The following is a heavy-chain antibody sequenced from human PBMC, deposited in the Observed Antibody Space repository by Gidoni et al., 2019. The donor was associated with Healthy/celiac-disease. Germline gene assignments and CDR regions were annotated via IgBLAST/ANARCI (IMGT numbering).Heavy chain of an antibody. Sequence: EVQLVESGGGLVKPGGSLRLSCAASGFTFSSYSMNWVRQAPGKGLEWVSSISSSSSYIYYADSVKGRFTISRDNAKNSLYLQMNSLRAEDTAVYYCARDSGLAAAGYFDYWGQGTLVTVSS. CDR1: GFTFSSYS. CDR3: ARDSGLAAAGYFDY. D-gene: IGHD6-13*01. J-gene: IGHJ4*02. CDR2: ISSSSSYI. V-gene: IGHV3-21*01.